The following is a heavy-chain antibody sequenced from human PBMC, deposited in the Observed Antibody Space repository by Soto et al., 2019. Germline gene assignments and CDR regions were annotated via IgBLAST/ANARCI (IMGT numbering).Heavy chain of an antibody. Sequence: QVPLVQSGAEVKKPGASVKVSCKASGYTFTSYDINWVRQATGQGLEWMGWMNPNSGNTGYAQKFQGRVTMTRNTSISTAYMELSSLRSEDTAVYYCAGYDSSGYFPPGYFDYWGQGTLVTVSS. D-gene: IGHD3-22*01. CDR1: GYTFTSYD. CDR2: MNPNSGNT. J-gene: IGHJ4*02. CDR3: AGYDSSGYFPPGYFDY. V-gene: IGHV1-8*01.